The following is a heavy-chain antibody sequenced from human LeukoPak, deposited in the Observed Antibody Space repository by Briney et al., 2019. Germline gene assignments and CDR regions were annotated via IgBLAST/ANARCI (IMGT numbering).Heavy chain of an antibody. D-gene: IGHD3-10*01. V-gene: IGHV5-51*01. J-gene: IGHJ6*02. Sequence: GESLKISCKGSGYSFTSYWIGWVRQMPGKGLEWMGIIYPGDSDTRYSPSFQGQVTISADKSISTAYLQWSSLKASDTAMYYCARREGTGYYGDRGDYYVMDVWGQGTTVTVSS. CDR2: IYPGDSDT. CDR1: GYSFTSYW. CDR3: ARREGTGYYGDRGDYYVMDV.